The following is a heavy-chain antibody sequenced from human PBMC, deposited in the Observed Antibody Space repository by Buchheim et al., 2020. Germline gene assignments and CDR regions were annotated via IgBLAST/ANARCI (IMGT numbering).Heavy chain of an antibody. CDR3: ARRGIAVLPLRSGFDP. Sequence: EVQLVESGGGLVQPGGSLRLSCAASGFTLSSYEMNWVRQAPGKGLEWVSCISNIGSSIYYADSVKGRFTISRDNAKNSLYLQMNSLRAEDTAVYYCARRGIAVLPLRSGFDPWGQGTL. V-gene: IGHV3-48*03. J-gene: IGHJ5*02. CDR1: GFTLSSYE. CDR2: ISNIGSSI. D-gene: IGHD6-19*01.